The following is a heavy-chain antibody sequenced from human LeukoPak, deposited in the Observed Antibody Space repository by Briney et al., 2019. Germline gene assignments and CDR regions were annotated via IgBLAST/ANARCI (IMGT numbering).Heavy chain of an antibody. D-gene: IGHD1-26*01. CDR1: VYTFTNHY. CDR3: ARKTSGSHYDY. CDR2: INPSGGTT. Sequence: ASVKVSCKASVYTFTNHYIHWVRQSPGQGLEWMGIINPSGGTTSYAQKFQGRVTMTRDTSTSTVYMELSSLRSEDTAVYYCARKTSGSHYDYSGQGTLVTASS. V-gene: IGHV1-46*01. J-gene: IGHJ4*02.